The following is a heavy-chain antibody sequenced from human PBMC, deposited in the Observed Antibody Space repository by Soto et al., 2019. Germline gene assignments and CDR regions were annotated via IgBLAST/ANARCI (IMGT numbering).Heavy chain of an antibody. CDR1: GFTFSDHF. Sequence: GGSLRLSCAASGFTFSDHFMDWVRQAPGKGLEWIGRAKSGPYGYATQYAASVKGRFTVSRDDSENSFYLHMNTLRTDDTAVYYCASPRAVGDALRDRYFDFWGRGTLVTVSS. CDR3: ASPRAVGDALRDRYFDF. CDR2: AKSGPYGYAT. D-gene: IGHD6-13*01. V-gene: IGHV3-72*01. J-gene: IGHJ2*01.